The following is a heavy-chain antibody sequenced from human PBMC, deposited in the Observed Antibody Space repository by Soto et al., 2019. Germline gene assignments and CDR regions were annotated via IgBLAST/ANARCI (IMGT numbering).Heavy chain of an antibody. V-gene: IGHV3-7*01. CDR1: GFTFSIYW. CDR3: ARDLVTRSYYDFWSGSLF. Sequence: PRGSLLLSWASSGFTFSIYWMGWVRQAPGKGLEWVVSIKHDAGETYYLDSVKGRFTVSRDNAKNSLYLQMDSLRVEDTAMYYCARDLVTRSYYDFWSGSLFWGQGSLVTVSS. D-gene: IGHD3-3*01. CDR2: IKHDAGET. J-gene: IGHJ4*02.